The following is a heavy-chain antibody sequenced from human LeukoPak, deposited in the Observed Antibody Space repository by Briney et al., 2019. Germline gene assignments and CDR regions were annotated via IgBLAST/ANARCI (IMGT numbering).Heavy chain of an antibody. CDR1: GYTFTGYY. D-gene: IGHD3-16*02. J-gene: IGHJ6*03. Sequence: ASVKVSCKASGYTFTGYYMHWVRQAPGQGLEWMGWINPNSGGTNYAQKFQGRVTMTRDTSISTAYMELSRLGSDDTAVYYCARGIMITFGGVIVIPYYYYYYMDVWGKGTTVTVSS. CDR2: INPNSGGT. CDR3: ARGIMITFGGVIVIPYYYYYYMDV. V-gene: IGHV1-2*02.